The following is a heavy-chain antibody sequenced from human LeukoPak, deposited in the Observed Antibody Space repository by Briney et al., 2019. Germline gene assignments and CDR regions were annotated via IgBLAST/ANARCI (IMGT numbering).Heavy chain of an antibody. CDR3: ARGRSYGFDFDS. CDR1: GVSINTCCYC. J-gene: IGHJ4*02. D-gene: IGHD5-18*01. CDR2: KYYSGST. V-gene: IGHV4-61*01. Sequence: PSETLSLTCDVSGVSINTCCYCWTWIRHPPGKGLGWIGYKYYSGSTRYNSSLRSRLTISLDSSKNQFSLRLTSVTAADTAVYCCARGRSYGFDFDSWGPGTLVIVSS.